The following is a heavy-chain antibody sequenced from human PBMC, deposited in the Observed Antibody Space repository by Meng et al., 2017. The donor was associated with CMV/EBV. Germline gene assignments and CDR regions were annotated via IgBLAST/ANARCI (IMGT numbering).Heavy chain of an antibody. CDR1: GFTFSSYE. CDR2: ISSSGSTI. Sequence: GESLKISCAASGFTFSSYEMNWVRQAPGKGLEWVSYISSSGSTIYYADSVKGRFTISRDNAKNSLYLQMNSLRAEDTAVYYCAREPYSSGWWYYYGMDVWGQGTTVTVSS. J-gene: IGHJ6*02. D-gene: IGHD6-19*01. CDR3: AREPYSSGWWYYYGMDV. V-gene: IGHV3-48*03.